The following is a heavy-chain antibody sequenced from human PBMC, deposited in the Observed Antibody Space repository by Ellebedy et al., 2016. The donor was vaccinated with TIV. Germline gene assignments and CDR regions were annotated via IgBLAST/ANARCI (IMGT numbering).Heavy chain of an antibody. CDR2: INGNGANT. V-gene: IGHV3-23*01. D-gene: IGHD3-10*01. CDR3: AKVIPYYGSGSYHSYYLDY. Sequence: GESLKISCAASGLTFRSYAISWVRQAPGKGLEWVSAINGNGANTYYADSVKGRFTISRDNSKNTLYLQMNSLSAEDTAVYFCAKVIPYYGSGSYHSYYLDYWGQGTLVTVSS. CDR1: GLTFRSYA. J-gene: IGHJ4*02.